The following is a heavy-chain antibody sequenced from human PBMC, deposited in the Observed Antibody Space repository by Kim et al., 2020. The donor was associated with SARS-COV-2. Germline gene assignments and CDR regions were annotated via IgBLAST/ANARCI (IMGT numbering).Heavy chain of an antibody. CDR3: ARFDYNSSWYVGLDV. J-gene: IGHJ6*02. V-gene: IGHV4-34*01. D-gene: IGHD6-13*01. Sequence: SLKSRVTISVDTSKNQFSLKLSSMTAADTAVYYCARFDYNSSWYVGLDVWGQGTTVTVSS.